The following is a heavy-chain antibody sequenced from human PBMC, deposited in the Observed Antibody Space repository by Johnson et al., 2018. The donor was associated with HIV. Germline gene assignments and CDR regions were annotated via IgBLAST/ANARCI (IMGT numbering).Heavy chain of an antibody. CDR2: IKEDGSEK. Sequence: MQLVESGGGLVQPGGSLRLSCAASGFTFRNYLMSWVRQAPGKGLELVANIKEDGSEKFYVDSVKGRFTISRDHAKNSLYLQMNSLRAEDTAVYYCARDWGGYCSGGSCYGDAFDIWGQGTRVTVSS. CDR3: ARDWGGYCSGGSCYGDAFDI. D-gene: IGHD2-15*01. CDR1: GFTFRNYL. V-gene: IGHV3-7*01. J-gene: IGHJ3*02.